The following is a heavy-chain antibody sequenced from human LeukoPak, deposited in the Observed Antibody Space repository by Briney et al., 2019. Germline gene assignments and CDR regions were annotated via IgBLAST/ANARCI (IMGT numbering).Heavy chain of an antibody. CDR3: ARHAPTLEFDY. V-gene: IGHV5-51*01. CDR1: GYSFSSYY. Sequence: GESLKISCKTSGYSFSSYYIGWVRQMPGKGLEWMGIIYPGDSVTRYGPSFQGQVTFSVDKSISTAYLQWSSLKASDTAMYYCARHAPTLEFDYWGQGTLVTVSS. CDR2: IYPGDSVT. D-gene: IGHD2/OR15-2a*01. J-gene: IGHJ4*02.